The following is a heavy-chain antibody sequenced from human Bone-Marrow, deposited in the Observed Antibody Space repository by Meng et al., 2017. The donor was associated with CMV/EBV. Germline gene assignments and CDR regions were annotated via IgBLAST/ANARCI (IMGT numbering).Heavy chain of an antibody. V-gene: IGHV3-7*01. J-gene: IGHJ6*02. CDR2: IKQDGSEK. Sequence: GESLKISCAASGFTFSSYWMSWVRQAPGKGLEWVANIKQDGSEKYYVDSVKGRFTISRDNAKNSLYLQMNSLSAEDTAVYYCARVGDFWSGTYYYYYYYGMDVWGQGTTVTVSS. CDR3: ARVGDFWSGTYYYYYYYGMDV. CDR1: GFTFSSYW. D-gene: IGHD3-3*01.